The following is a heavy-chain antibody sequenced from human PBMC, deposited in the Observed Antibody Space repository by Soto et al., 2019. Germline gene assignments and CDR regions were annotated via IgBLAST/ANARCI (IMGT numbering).Heavy chain of an antibody. CDR2: IIPILGIA. Sequence: QVQLVQSGAEVKKPGSSVKVSCKASGGTFSSYTISWVRQAPGQGLEWMGRIIPILGIANYAQKFQGRVTITADKSTSTAYMELSSLRSEDTAVYHCARARGYSYGYLSSYGMDVWGQGTTVTVSS. CDR3: ARARGYSYGYLSSYGMDV. V-gene: IGHV1-69*02. J-gene: IGHJ6*02. D-gene: IGHD5-18*01. CDR1: GGTFSSYT.